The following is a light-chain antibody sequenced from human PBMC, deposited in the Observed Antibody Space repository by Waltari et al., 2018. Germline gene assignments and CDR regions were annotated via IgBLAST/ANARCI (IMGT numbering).Light chain of an antibody. V-gene: IGKV2-24*01. CDR2: KIS. Sequence: DIVMTQIPLSSPVTLGQPASISCRSSQRLVHSDGNTYLSCLLQRPGQPPILLMYKISKRWSGVPDRFSGSGAETEVTLKISRVETVDVGVYFCMQATQFPRTFGGGTKVEIK. CDR3: MQATQFPRT. CDR1: QRLVHSDGNTY. J-gene: IGKJ4*01.